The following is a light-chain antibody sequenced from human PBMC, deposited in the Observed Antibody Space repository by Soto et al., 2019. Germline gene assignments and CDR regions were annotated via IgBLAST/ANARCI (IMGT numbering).Light chain of an antibody. J-gene: IGLJ3*02. CDR3: QSSDSSLSGWV. CDR1: SSNIGAGYN. Sequence: QLVLTQPPSVSGAPGQRVTISCTGSSSNIGAGYNVHWYQQLPGTAPKLLIFDNNNRPSGVPDRFSGSKSGTSASLAITGLQAGDEADYYCQSSDSSLSGWVFGGGTQLTVL. CDR2: DNN. V-gene: IGLV1-40*01.